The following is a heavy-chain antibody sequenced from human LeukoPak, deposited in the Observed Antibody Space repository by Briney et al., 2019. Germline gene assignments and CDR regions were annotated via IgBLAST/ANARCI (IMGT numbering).Heavy chain of an antibody. CDR2: IGTSSSPI. V-gene: IGHV3-48*01. J-gene: IGHJ5*02. CDR1: GFTFSTYS. Sequence: GGSLRLSCAASGFTFSTYSMNWVRQAPGKGLEWVSYIGTSSSPIYYADSVKGRFTISRDNAKNSLYLQMNSPRAEDTAVYYCARSGGGATTGWFDPWGQGTLVTVSS. CDR3: ARSGGGATTGWFDP. D-gene: IGHD1-26*01.